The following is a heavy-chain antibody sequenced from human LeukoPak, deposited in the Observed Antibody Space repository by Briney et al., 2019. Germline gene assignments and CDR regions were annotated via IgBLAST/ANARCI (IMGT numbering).Heavy chain of an antibody. J-gene: IGHJ3*02. CDR3: AGWIRIRNSFDI. CDR1: GGSISSSSYY. Sequence: SETLSLTCTVSGGSISSSSYYWGWIRQPPGKGLEWIGSIYYSGSTYYNPSLKSRVTISVDTSKNQFSLNLSAVTAADTAVYSCAGWIRIRNSFDIWGQGTMVTVSS. CDR2: IYYSGST. V-gene: IGHV4-39*01. D-gene: IGHD5-18*01.